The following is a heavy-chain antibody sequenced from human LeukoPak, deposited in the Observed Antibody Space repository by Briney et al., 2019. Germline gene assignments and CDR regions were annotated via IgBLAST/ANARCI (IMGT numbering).Heavy chain of an antibody. CDR2: ISDYSRDT. CDR3: AREGYYYDTSGYYLDALDI. J-gene: IGHJ3*02. V-gene: IGHV1-18*01. CDR1: GYSFTNYV. Sequence: GASVKDSWKASGYSFTNYVISWVRQAPGQRLEWIGWISDYSRDTNYAQRLKGRVTMPTATSTATAYMELRSLRSGDTAVYYCAREGYYYDTSGYYLDALDIWGQGTMVTVSS. D-gene: IGHD3-22*01.